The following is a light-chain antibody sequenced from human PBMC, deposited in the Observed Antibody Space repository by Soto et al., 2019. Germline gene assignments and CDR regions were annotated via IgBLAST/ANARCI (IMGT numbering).Light chain of an antibody. J-gene: IGKJ1*01. Sequence: DIQLTQSPSSLSASVGDRVTITCRASQSISRNLNWYQQKPGRAPNVLIYATSNLESGVPSRFSGSGSGTDFTLAINSLQPEDFATYYCQQSYSTPRTFGQGTNVEIK. V-gene: IGKV1-39*01. CDR3: QQSYSTPRT. CDR1: QSISRN. CDR2: ATS.